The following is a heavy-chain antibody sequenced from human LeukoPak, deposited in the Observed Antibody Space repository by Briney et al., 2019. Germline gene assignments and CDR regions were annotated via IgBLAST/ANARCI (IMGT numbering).Heavy chain of an antibody. CDR2: IYYSGST. V-gene: IGHV4-59*01. CDR1: GGSISSYY. D-gene: IGHD3-22*01. J-gene: IGHJ4*02. Sequence: PSETLSLTCTVSGGSISSYYWSWIRPPPGKGLEWIGYIYYSGSTNYNPSLKSRVTISVDTSKNHFSLKPSSVTAADTAVYYCARSSGSYYFDYWGQGTLVTVSS. CDR3: ARSSGSYYFDY.